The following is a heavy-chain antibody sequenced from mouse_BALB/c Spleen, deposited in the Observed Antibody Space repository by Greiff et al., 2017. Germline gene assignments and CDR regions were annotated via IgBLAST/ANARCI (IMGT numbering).Heavy chain of an antibody. CDR2: ISSGGST. J-gene: IGHJ2*01. D-gene: IGHD1-1*01. Sequence: DVKLVESGGGLVKPGGSLKLSCAASGFTFSSYAMSWVRQTPEKRLEWVASISSGGSTYYPDSVKGRFTISRDNARNILYLQMSSLRSEDTAMYYCARGRITTVVATDYFDYWGQGTTLTVSS. CDR3: ARGRITTVVATDYFDY. CDR1: GFTFSSYA. V-gene: IGHV5-6-5*01.